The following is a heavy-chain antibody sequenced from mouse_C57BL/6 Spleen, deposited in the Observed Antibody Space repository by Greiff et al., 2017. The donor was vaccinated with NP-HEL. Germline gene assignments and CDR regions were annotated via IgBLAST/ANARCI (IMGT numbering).Heavy chain of an antibody. Sequence: VQLQQSGPELVKPGASVKISCKASGYTFTDYYMNWVKQSHGKSLEWIGDINPNNGGTSYNQKFKGKATLTVDKSSSTAYMELRSLTSEDSAVYYCARASFYYSNFFAYWGQGTLVTVSA. D-gene: IGHD2-5*01. J-gene: IGHJ3*01. V-gene: IGHV1-26*01. CDR3: ARASFYYSNFFAY. CDR1: GYTFTDYY. CDR2: INPNNGGT.